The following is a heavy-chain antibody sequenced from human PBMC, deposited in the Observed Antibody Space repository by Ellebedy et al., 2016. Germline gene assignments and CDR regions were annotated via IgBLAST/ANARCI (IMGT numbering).Heavy chain of an antibody. J-gene: IGHJ3*02. V-gene: IGHV1-69*04. CDR2: IIPILGIA. CDR3: ARQEMATIGASFDI. Sequence: ASVKVSCKASGGTFSSYAISWMRQAPGQGLEWMGRIIPILGIANYAQKFQGRVTITADKSTSTAYMELSSLRSDDTADYYCARQEMATIGASFDIWGQGTMVTVSS. CDR1: GGTFSSYA. D-gene: IGHD5-24*01.